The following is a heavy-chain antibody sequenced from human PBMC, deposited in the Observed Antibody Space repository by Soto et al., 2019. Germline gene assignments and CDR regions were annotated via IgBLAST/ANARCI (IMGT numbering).Heavy chain of an antibody. CDR1: GGTFSSYA. CDR2: IIPIFGTA. V-gene: IGHV1-69*13. J-gene: IGHJ3*02. Sequence: SVKVSCKASGGTFSSYAISWVRQAPGQGLEWMGGIIPIFGTANYAQKFQGRVTITADESTSTAYMELSSLRSEDTAVYYCARDPTVVTPETIGIPAFDIWGQGTMVTVSS. CDR3: ARDPTVVTPETIGIPAFDI. D-gene: IGHD4-17*01.